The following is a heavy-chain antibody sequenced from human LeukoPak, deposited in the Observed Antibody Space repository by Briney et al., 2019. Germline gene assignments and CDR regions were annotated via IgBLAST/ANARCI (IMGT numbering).Heavy chain of an antibody. CDR1: GDSITSNDFY. V-gene: IGHV4-39*07. D-gene: IGHD3-22*01. Sequence: SETLSLTCTVSGDSITSNDFYWGWIRQAPGKGLEWIGSIHYSGTTYYNPSLKSRVTISVDTSKNQFSLKLSSVTAADTAVYYCARATTRITMIVVLQGVVDYWGQGTLVTVSS. CDR3: ARATTRITMIVVLQGVVDY. J-gene: IGHJ4*02. CDR2: IHYSGTT.